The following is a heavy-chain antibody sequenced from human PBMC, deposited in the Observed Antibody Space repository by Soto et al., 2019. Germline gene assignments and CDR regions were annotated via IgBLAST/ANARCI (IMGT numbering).Heavy chain of an antibody. V-gene: IGHV4-59*08. D-gene: IGHD3-16*02. J-gene: IGHJ4*02. CDR3: ARHLEANDYIWGSYPYYFDY. CDR1: GGSISSYY. Sequence: PSETLSLTCTVSGGSISSYYWSWIRQPPGKGLDWFWYIYYSGSTNYNPSLKSRVTISVDTSKNQFSLKLSSVTAADTAVYYCARHLEANDYIWGSYPYYFDYWGQGTLVTSPQ. CDR2: IYYSGST.